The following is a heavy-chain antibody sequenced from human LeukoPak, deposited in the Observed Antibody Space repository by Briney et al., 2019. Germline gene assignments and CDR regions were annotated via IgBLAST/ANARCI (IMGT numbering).Heavy chain of an antibody. Sequence: GASVKVSCKASGGTFSSYAISWVRQAPGQGLEWMGRIIPILGIANYAQKFQGRVTITADKSTSTAYMELSSLRSEDTAVYYCARVGTYNYYDSSGYYGYWGQGTLVTVSS. CDR3: ARVGTYNYYDSSGYYGY. J-gene: IGHJ4*02. CDR1: GGTFSSYA. V-gene: IGHV1-69*04. CDR2: IIPILGIA. D-gene: IGHD3-22*01.